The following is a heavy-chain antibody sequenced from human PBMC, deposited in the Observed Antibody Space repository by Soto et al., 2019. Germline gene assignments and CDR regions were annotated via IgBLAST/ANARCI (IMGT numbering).Heavy chain of an antibody. CDR3: ARRTYDFLTGALPLGWFAP. V-gene: IGHV4-31*03. D-gene: IGHD3-9*01. J-gene: IGHJ5*02. CDR2: IYYSGST. Sequence: SETLSLTCTVSGGSISSGGYYWSWIRQHPGKGLEWIGYIYYSGSTYYNPSLKSRVTISVDTSKNQFSLKLSSVTAADTAVYYCARRTYDFLTGALPLGWFAPWGQGTLVTVSS. CDR1: GGSISSGGYY.